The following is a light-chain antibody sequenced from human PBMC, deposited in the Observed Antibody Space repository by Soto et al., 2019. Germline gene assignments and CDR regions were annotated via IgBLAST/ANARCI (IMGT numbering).Light chain of an antibody. CDR2: DVG. J-gene: IGLJ1*01. CDR3: CSHAGNYIYV. Sequence: QSALTQPRSVSGSPGQSLTISCTGTSSDVGDYKYVSWYQQHPGQAPRLMIFDVGKRPSGVPARFSGSKSGNTASLTISGLQPEDEADYYCCSHAGNYIYVFGLGTKVTVL. CDR1: SSDVGDYKY. V-gene: IGLV2-11*01.